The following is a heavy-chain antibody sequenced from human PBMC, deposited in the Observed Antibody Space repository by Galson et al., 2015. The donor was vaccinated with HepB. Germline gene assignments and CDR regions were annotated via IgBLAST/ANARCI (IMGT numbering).Heavy chain of an antibody. CDR2: IIPILGLT. CDR3: SREVGDAADDAYDV. J-gene: IGHJ3*01. V-gene: IGHV1-69*04. Sequence: SVKVSCKASGGTFSDYAISWVRQAPGQGLEWMGRIIPILGLTNYAQKFQDRVTVTRDTSTSTVYMDLSSLRSDDTAIFYCSREVGDAADDAYDVWGQGTLVTVSS. CDR1: GGTFSDYA. D-gene: IGHD6-13*01.